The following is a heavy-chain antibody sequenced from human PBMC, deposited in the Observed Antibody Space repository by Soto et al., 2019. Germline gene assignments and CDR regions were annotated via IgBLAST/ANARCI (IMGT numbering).Heavy chain of an antibody. CDR3: ATALGSSSRTYYYYGMDV. Sequence: AASVKVSCKASGGTFSSYAISWVRQAPGQGLEWMGGIIPIFGTANYAQKFQGRVTITADESTSTAYMELSSLRSEDTAVYYCATALGSSSRTYYYYGMDVWGQGTTVTVSS. CDR2: IIPIFGTA. CDR1: GGTFSSYA. V-gene: IGHV1-69*13. D-gene: IGHD6-13*01. J-gene: IGHJ6*02.